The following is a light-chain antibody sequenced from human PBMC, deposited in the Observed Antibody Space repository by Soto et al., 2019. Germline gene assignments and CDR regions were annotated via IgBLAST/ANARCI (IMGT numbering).Light chain of an antibody. CDR2: KAS. CDR1: QSISSW. J-gene: IGKJ1*01. CDR3: QQYSSYWT. V-gene: IGKV1-5*03. Sequence: DIQMTQSPSTLSASVGDRVTITCRASQSISSWLAWYQQKPGKAPKLLIYKASSLESGVPSRFSGSGSGTQFTLTISSQQPGDFATYYCQQYSSYWTFGQGTKVEIK.